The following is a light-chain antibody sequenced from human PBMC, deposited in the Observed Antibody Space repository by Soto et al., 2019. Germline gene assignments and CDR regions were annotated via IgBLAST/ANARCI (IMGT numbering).Light chain of an antibody. V-gene: IGKV1-27*01. CDR3: QKYNSAPPST. J-gene: IGKJ5*01. CDR2: AAS. Sequence: DIQMTQSPSSLSASVGDRVTITCRASQGISNYLAWYQQKPGKVPKLLIYAASTLQSGVPSRFSGSGSGTDFTLTISSLQPEDVTTYYCQKYNSAPPSTFGQGTRLEIK. CDR1: QGISNY.